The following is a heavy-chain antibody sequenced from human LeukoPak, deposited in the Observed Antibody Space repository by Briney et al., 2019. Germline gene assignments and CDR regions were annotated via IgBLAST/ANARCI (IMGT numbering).Heavy chain of an antibody. CDR2: IYYSGST. V-gene: IGHV4-39*07. CDR1: GGSISSSSYY. Sequence: SETLSLTCTVSGGSISSSSYYWGWIRQPPGKGLEWIGSIYYSGSTYYNPSLKSRVMISVDTSKNQFSLKLSSVTAADTAVYYCARDDYYDSRGYYFDYWGQGTLVTVSS. J-gene: IGHJ4*02. CDR3: ARDDYYDSRGYYFDY. D-gene: IGHD3-22*01.